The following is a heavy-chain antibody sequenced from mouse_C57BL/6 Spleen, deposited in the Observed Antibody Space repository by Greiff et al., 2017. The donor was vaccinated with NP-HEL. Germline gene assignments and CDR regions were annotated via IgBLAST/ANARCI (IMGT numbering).Heavy chain of an antibody. CDR2: IDPSDSYT. D-gene: IGHD2-1*01. Sequence: QVQLQQPGAELVRPGTSVKLSCKASGYTFTSYWMHWVKQRPGQGLEWIGVIDPSDSYTNYNQKFKGKATLTVDTSSSTAYMQLSSLTSEDSAVYYCAGYGTTNFDDWGTGTTVTVSS. J-gene: IGHJ1*03. CDR1: GYTFTSYW. V-gene: IGHV1-59*01. CDR3: AGYGTTNFDD.